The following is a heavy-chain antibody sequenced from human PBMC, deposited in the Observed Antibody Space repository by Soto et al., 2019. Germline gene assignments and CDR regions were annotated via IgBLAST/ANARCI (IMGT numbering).Heavy chain of an antibody. CDR1: GDSINSDKYY. Sequence: QLQLQESGPGLVKPSETLSLTCSVSGDSINSDKYYCGWIRQPPGKGLEWIGIIYFRGNTYYNPSLQTRVTISLDKSKSQFSLKLNSVTAADSAVYFCARLEGLATISYYFDFWGQGALVTVSS. CDR3: ARLEGLATISYYFDF. J-gene: IGHJ4*02. V-gene: IGHV4-39*01. CDR2: IYFRGNT. D-gene: IGHD3-9*01.